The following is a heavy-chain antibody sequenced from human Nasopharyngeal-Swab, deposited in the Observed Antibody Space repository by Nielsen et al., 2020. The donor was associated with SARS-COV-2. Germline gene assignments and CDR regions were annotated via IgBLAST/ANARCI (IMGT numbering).Heavy chain of an antibody. CDR2: ISYDGSHK. D-gene: IGHD3-16*02. CDR3: AKDGLRGGMITFGEVIEYYLDF. Sequence: SCAASGFTFSSYGMHWVRQTPGKGLEWVALISYDGSHKYYADSVKGRFTISRDNSKNTLFLQINSLRAEDTAVYYCAKDGLRGGMITFGEVIEYYLDFWGQGTLVTVSS. CDR1: GFTFSSYG. J-gene: IGHJ4*02. V-gene: IGHV3-30*18.